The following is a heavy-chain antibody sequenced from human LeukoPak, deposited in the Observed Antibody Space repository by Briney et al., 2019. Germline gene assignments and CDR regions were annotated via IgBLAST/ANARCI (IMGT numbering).Heavy chain of an antibody. V-gene: IGHV3-74*01. CDR3: ARDWYHAIDY. J-gene: IGHJ4*02. Sequence: GGSLRLSCTTSGFSFSGYWMHWVRQAPGKGLVWVSRIKSDGSSTTYADSVKGRFTISRDNARNTLYLQMNSLRAEDTAIYYCARDWYHAIDYWGQGALVTVSS. D-gene: IGHD1-14*01. CDR1: GFSFSGYW. CDR2: IKSDGSST.